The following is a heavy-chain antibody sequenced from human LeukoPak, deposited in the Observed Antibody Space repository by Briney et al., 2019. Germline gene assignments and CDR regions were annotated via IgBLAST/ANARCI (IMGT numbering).Heavy chain of an antibody. Sequence: ASVKVSCKASGGTFSSYAISWVRQAPGQGLEWMGRIIPIFGIANYAQKFQGRVTITADKSTSTAYMELSGLRSEDTAVYYCAREDDSSGITFDYWGQGTLVTVSS. J-gene: IGHJ4*02. CDR2: IIPIFGIA. CDR1: GGTFSSYA. V-gene: IGHV1-69*04. CDR3: AREDDSSGITFDY. D-gene: IGHD3-22*01.